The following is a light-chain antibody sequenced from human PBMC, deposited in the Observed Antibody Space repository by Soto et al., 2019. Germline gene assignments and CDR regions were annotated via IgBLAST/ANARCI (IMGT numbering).Light chain of an antibody. V-gene: IGLV2-11*01. CDR1: SSDVGGHNY. J-gene: IGLJ2*01. CDR2: DVS. Sequence: QSALTQPRSVSGSPGQSVTISCTGTSSDVGGHNYVSWYQQHPGKAPKLMAYDVSKRPSGVPDRFSGSKSGNTASLTISGLQAEDEADYYCCSYAGSYTWIFGGGTKLTVL. CDR3: CSYAGSYTWI.